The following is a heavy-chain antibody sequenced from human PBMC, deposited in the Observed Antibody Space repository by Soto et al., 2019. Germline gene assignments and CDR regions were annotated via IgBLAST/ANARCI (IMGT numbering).Heavy chain of an antibody. CDR2: ISAYNGNT. CDR1: GYTFTSYG. D-gene: IGHD2-2*01. Sequence: ASVKVSCKASGYTFTSYGISWVRQAPGQGLEWMGWISAYNGNTNYAQKLQGRVTMTTDTSTSTAYMELRSLRSDDTAVYYCATIGYCSSTSCPLATTPHYGMDVWGQGTTVTVSS. J-gene: IGHJ6*02. CDR3: ATIGYCSSTSCPLATTPHYGMDV. V-gene: IGHV1-18*01.